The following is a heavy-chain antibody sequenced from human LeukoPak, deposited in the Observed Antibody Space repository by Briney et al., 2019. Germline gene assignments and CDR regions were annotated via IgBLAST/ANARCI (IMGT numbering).Heavy chain of an antibody. J-gene: IGHJ4*02. V-gene: IGHV3-21*01. D-gene: IGHD2-15*01. CDR2: ISSSSSYI. CDR1: GFTFSSYA. CDR3: ARDCSGGSCYDY. Sequence: GGSLRLSCAGSGFTFSSYAMSWVRQAPGKGLEWVSSISSSSSYIYYADSVKGRFTISRDNAKNSLYLQMNSLRAEDTAVYYCARDCSGGSCYDYWGQGTLVTVSS.